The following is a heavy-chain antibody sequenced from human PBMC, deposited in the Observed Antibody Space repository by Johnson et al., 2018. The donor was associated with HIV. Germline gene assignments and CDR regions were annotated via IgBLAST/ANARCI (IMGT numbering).Heavy chain of an antibody. CDR2: ISYDGSNK. V-gene: IGHV3-30-3*01. J-gene: IGHJ3*02. Sequence: QMQLVESGEGVVQPGRSLRLSCAASGFTLSSYAMHWVRQAPGKGLEWVAVISYDGSNKYYADSVKGRFTISRDNSKNTLYLQMNSLRAEDTAVYYCARGGYYDSKPYDAFDIWGQGTMVTVSS. CDR1: GFTLSSYA. CDR3: ARGGYYDSKPYDAFDI. D-gene: IGHD3-22*01.